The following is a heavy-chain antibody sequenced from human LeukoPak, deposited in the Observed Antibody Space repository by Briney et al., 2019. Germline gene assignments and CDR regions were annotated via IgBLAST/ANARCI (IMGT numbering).Heavy chain of an antibody. CDR2: ISAYNGNT. J-gene: IGHJ3*02. CDR3: ARDQWLGDAFDI. CDR1: GYTFTSYG. Sequence: ASVKVSCKASGYTFTSYGISWVRQAPGQGLEWMGWISAYNGNTNYAEKLQGRVTMTTDTSTSTAYKELRSLRSDDTAVYYCARDQWLGDAFDIWGQGTMVTVSS. D-gene: IGHD6-19*01. V-gene: IGHV1-18*01.